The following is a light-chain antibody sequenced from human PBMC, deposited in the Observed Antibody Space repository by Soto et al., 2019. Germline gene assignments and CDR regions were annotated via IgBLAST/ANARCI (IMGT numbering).Light chain of an antibody. CDR1: SSNTGNNY. V-gene: IGLV1-47*01. CDR3: CSYASSVALV. J-gene: IGLJ2*01. Sequence: QAVLTQPPSASGTPGQGVTISCSGSSSNTGNNYVYWYQHLPGTAPKLLIYRNDQRPSGVPDRFSGSKSGTSASLAISGLRSEDEADYYCCSYASSVALVFGGGTKLTVL. CDR2: RND.